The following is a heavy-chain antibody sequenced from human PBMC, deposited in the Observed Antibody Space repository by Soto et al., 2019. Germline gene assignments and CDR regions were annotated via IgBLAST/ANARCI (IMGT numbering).Heavy chain of an antibody. CDR2: ISGDSGNT. D-gene: IGHD6-19*01. V-gene: IGHV1-3*01. J-gene: IGHJ4*01. CDR3: ARDGVAAGNINFDY. CDR1: GYVFTKSA. Sequence: RPSVKVSCKASGYVFTKSAMHWVRQAPGQRLEWMGWISGDSGNTKYSPKLQDRVTTTRDTSASTAYMELSRLRSEDTALYYCARDGVAAGNINFDYWGQGTLVTVSS.